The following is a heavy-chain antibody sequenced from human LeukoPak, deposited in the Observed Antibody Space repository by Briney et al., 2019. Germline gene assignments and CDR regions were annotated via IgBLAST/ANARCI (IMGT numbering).Heavy chain of an antibody. CDR1: GYTLTELS. CDR2: IIPIFGTA. CDR3: ARAPVVPAAMYPYYYYYMDV. V-gene: IGHV1-69*05. D-gene: IGHD2-2*01. Sequence: SVKVSCKVSGYTLTELSMHWVRQAPGQGLEWMGGIIPIFGTANYAQKFQGRVTITTDESTSTAYMELSSLRSEDTAVYYCARAPVVPAAMYPYYYYYMDVWGKGTTVTVSS. J-gene: IGHJ6*03.